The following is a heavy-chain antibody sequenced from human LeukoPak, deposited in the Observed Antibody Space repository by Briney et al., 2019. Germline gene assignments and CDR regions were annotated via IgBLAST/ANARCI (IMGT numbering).Heavy chain of an antibody. V-gene: IGHV4-39*01. CDR2: IYYSGST. CDR1: GGSISSSSYY. D-gene: IGHD5-12*01. CDR3: ARRDQKKWLRLPSYFDY. J-gene: IGHJ4*02. Sequence: PSETLSLTCTVSGGSISSSSYYWGWIRQPPGKGLEWIGSIYYSGSTYYNPSLKSRVTISVDTSKNQFSLKLSSVTAADTAVYYCARRDQKKWLRLPSYFDYWGQGTLVTVSS.